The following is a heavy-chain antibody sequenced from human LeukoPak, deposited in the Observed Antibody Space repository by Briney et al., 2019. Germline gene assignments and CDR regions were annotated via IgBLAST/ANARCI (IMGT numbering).Heavy chain of an antibody. CDR2: IYWDDDK. CDR1: GFSLKSGAGA. V-gene: IGHV2-5*02. Sequence: SGPTLVKPTQTLTLTCSFSGFSLKSGAGAVGWIRQPPGRALEWLALIYWDDDKRYRPSLESRLTITKDTSKNQVVLTMTNMDPVDTATYFCAHRLEAAVFDYWGPGTLVTVSP. CDR3: AHRLEAAVFDY. D-gene: IGHD6-13*01. J-gene: IGHJ4*02.